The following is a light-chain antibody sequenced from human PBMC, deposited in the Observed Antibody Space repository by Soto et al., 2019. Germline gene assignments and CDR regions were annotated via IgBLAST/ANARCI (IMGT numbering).Light chain of an antibody. Sequence: EIVLTQSPATPSLSPGERATLSCRASQGVSSYLAWYQQKPGQAPRLLIYDASNRATGIPARFSGSGPGTDFTLTISSLEPEDFAVYYCQQRSNWLITFGQGTRLEIK. CDR1: QGVSSY. CDR2: DAS. CDR3: QQRSNWLIT. J-gene: IGKJ5*01. V-gene: IGKV3D-11*01.